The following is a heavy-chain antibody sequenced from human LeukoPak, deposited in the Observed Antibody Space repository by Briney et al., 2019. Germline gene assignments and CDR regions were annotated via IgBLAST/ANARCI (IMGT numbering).Heavy chain of an antibody. J-gene: IGHJ4*02. Sequence: PGGSLRLSCAASGFTFSSYSMNWVRQAPGKGLEWVSYISSSSSTIYYADSVKGRFTISRDNAKNSLYLQMNSLRAEDTAVYYCARYSSSWYAGYFDYWGQGTLVTVSS. V-gene: IGHV3-48*04. D-gene: IGHD6-13*01. CDR3: ARYSSSWYAGYFDY. CDR2: ISSSSSTI. CDR1: GFTFSSYS.